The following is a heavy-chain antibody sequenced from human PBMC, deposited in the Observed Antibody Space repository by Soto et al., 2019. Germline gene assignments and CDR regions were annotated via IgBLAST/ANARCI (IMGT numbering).Heavy chain of an antibody. V-gene: IGHV4-38-2*02. CDR1: GYSVTSGCS. Sequence: PSETLTLSCTVSGYSVTSGCSWGCIRDAAGKGLEWMGSIVHTGSTYYNPSLASRLTMSVDTSKNQFSLHLRSVTAADTAVYYCAKALGIGVTQTVVVLDAIEIWGQGTKVTVSS. CDR2: IVHTGST. D-gene: IGHD1-1*01. J-gene: IGHJ3*02. CDR3: AKALGIGVTQTVVVLDAIEI.